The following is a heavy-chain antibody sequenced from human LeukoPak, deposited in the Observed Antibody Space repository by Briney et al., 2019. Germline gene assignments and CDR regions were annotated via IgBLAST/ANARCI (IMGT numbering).Heavy chain of an antibody. Sequence: GGSLRLSCAASGFTFSDYYMSWVRQAPGKGLEWVSYISSSGGTIYYADSVKGRFTISRDNAKNSLYLQMNSLRAEDTAVYYCARLYCTNGSCYSYFDYWGQGTLVTVSS. CDR1: GFTFSDYY. V-gene: IGHV3-11*04. D-gene: IGHD2-8*01. J-gene: IGHJ4*02. CDR3: ARLYCTNGSCYSYFDY. CDR2: ISSSGGTI.